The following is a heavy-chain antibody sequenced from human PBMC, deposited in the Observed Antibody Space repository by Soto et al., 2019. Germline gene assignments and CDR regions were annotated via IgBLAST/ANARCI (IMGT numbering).Heavy chain of an antibody. J-gene: IGHJ6*02. CDR1: GFTFSSYA. Sequence: GGSLRLSCAASGFTFSSYAMHWVRQAPGKGLEWVAVISYDGSNKYYADSVKGRFTISRDNSKNTLYLQMNSLRAEDTAVYYCARALSYDSSGYYRRYYYYGMDVWGQGTTVTVSS. V-gene: IGHV3-30-3*01. CDR3: ARALSYDSSGYYRRYYYYGMDV. D-gene: IGHD3-22*01. CDR2: ISYDGSNK.